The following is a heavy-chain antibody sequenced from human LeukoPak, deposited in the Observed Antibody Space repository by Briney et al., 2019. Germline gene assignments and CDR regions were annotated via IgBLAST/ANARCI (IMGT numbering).Heavy chain of an antibody. V-gene: IGHV1-46*01. Sequence: ASVKVSCKVSGYTFTSYYMHWVRQAPGQGLEWMGIINPSGGSTSYAQKFQGRVTMTRDTSTSTVYMELSSLRSEDTAVYYCARDPHRACSSTSCSVDWGQGTLVTVSS. J-gene: IGHJ4*02. D-gene: IGHD2-2*01. CDR2: INPSGGST. CDR3: ARDPHRACSSTSCSVD. CDR1: GYTFTSYY.